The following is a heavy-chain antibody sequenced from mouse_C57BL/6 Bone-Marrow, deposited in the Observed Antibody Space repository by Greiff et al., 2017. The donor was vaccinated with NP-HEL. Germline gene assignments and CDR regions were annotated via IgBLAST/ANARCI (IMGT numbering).Heavy chain of an antibody. J-gene: IGHJ3*01. Sequence: VQLQPSGAELVKPGASVKLSCKASGYTFTEYTIHWVKQRSGQGLEWIGWFYPGSGSIKYNEKFKDKATLTADISSSTVYMELSRLKSEYAAVYFWARHEDKGAYDYDWFAYWGQGTLVTVSA. D-gene: IGHD2-4*01. CDR1: GYTFTEYT. CDR2: FYPGSGSI. CDR3: ARHEDKGAYDYDWFAY. V-gene: IGHV1-62-2*01.